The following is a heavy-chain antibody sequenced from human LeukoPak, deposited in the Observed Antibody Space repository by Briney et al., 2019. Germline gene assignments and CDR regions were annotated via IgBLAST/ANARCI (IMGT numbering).Heavy chain of an antibody. Sequence: GGSLRLSCAASGFTFSSYWMGWVRQAPGKGLEWVANVQHIGGETYYVDSVKGRFTISRDNAKNSVYLQMNSLGADDTAVYYCATYSILNAREFRYWGQGTLVTVTS. V-gene: IGHV3-7*01. CDR3: ATYSILNAREFRY. CDR1: GFTFSSYW. J-gene: IGHJ1*01. D-gene: IGHD4-11*01. CDR2: VQHIGGET.